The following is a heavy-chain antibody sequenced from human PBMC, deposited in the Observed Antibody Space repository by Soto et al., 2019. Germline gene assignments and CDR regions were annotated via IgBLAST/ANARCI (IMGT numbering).Heavy chain of an antibody. CDR2: ISPMFGAA. D-gene: IGHD3-10*01. CDR3: AREVQVHTPAFVY. CDR1: GGTFNTYP. Sequence: QVQLVQSGAEMKKPGSSVKVSCQSSGGTFNTYPMNWVRQAPGQGPEWMGDISPMFGAANYAPKFPGRVTITAEESTGTSYMQLSSLTSEDTAIYFCAREVQVHTPAFVYWGQGTLVTVSS. J-gene: IGHJ4*02. V-gene: IGHV1-69*01.